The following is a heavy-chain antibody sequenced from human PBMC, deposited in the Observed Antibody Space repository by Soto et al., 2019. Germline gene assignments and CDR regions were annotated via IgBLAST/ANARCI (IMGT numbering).Heavy chain of an antibody. CDR2: IYYSGST. Sequence: SETLSLTCTVSGGSISSGDYYWSWIRQPPGKGLEWIGYIYYSGSTYYNPSLKSRVTISVDTSKNQFSLKLSSVTAADTAVYYCARGPPWYSGYDYVNRYFDYWGQGTLVTVSS. V-gene: IGHV4-30-4*01. CDR1: GGSISSGDYY. D-gene: IGHD5-12*01. J-gene: IGHJ4*02. CDR3: ARGPPWYSGYDYVNRYFDY.